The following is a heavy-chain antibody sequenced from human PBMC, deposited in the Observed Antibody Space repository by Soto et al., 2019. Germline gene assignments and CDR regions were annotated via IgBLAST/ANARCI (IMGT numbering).Heavy chain of an antibody. J-gene: IGHJ6*02. Sequence: EVRLEEAGGGFVQPGGSLRVSCSGSGFIFSSFWMHWVRQGPGKGLEWVSRINGDGASLAYADSVKGRFSISRDNVKNTLHLQMNSLGADDTAVYFCAREGSLGLAVWGRGTTGTVSS. CDR2: INGDGASL. CDR1: GFIFSSFW. V-gene: IGHV3-74*03. CDR3: AREGSLGLAV. D-gene: IGHD3-10*01.